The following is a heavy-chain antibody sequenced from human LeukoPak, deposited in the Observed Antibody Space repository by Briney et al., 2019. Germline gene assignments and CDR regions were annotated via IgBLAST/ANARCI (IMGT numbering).Heavy chain of an antibody. Sequence: PGGSLRLSCAASGFTFSSYAMSWIRQPPGKGLEWIGEINHSGSTNYNPSLKSRVTISVDTSKNQFSLKLNSVTAADTAVYYCARFPGWYSNWFDPWGQGTLVTVSS. J-gene: IGHJ5*02. CDR1: GFTFSSYA. D-gene: IGHD6-19*01. CDR2: INHSGST. CDR3: ARFPGWYSNWFDP. V-gene: IGHV4-34*01.